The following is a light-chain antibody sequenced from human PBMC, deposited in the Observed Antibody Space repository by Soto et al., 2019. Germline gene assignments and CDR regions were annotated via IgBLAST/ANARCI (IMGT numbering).Light chain of an antibody. CDR2: RVS. V-gene: IGKV2-30*01. CDR1: QSLVYSDGNTH. J-gene: IGKJ1*01. CDR3: MQGTHWPRT. Sequence: EVVMTQSPLSLPVTLGQPVSISCRSSQSLVYSDGNTHLSWIHQRPGQSPTRLIYRVSNRDSEVPDRFSGSGSGTDFTLEISRVEAEDVGVYYFMQGTHWPRTFGQGTKVEIK.